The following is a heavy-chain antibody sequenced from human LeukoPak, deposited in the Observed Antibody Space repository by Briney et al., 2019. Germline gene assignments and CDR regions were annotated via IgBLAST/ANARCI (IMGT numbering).Heavy chain of an antibody. V-gene: IGHV3-53*01. J-gene: IGHJ5*02. Sequence: GGSLRLSCAASGFTVSSNYMSWVRQAPGKGLEWVSVIYSGGSTYYADSVKGRFTISRDNSKNTLYLQMNSLRAEDTAVYYCAKDSEVRGVITWFDPWGQGTLVTVSS. D-gene: IGHD3-10*01. CDR3: AKDSEVRGVITWFDP. CDR1: GFTVSSNY. CDR2: IYSGGST.